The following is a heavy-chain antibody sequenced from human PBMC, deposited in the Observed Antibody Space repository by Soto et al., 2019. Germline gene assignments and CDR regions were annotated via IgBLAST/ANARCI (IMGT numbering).Heavy chain of an antibody. V-gene: IGHV4-39*01. CDR3: ARLVDSSGWYFYPDY. CDR1: GGSISSSSYY. D-gene: IGHD6-19*01. J-gene: IGHJ4*02. CDR2: IYYSGST. Sequence: SETLSLTCTVSGGSISSSSYYWGWIRQPPGKGLEWIGSIYYSGSTYYNPSLKSRVTISVDTSKNQFSLKLSSVTAADTAVYYCARLVDSSGWYFYPDYWGQGTLVTVSS.